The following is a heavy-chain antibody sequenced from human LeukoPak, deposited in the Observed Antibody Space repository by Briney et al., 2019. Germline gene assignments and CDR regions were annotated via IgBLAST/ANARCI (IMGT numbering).Heavy chain of an antibody. Sequence: PSGSLRLSCAASGFTFSGYSMNWVRQAPGNWLEYVLYISSTSGTIYHAESVKGRFTISRDNAKNSLYLQMNSLRDEDTAVYYCARDTSYAFDIWGQGTMVTVSS. J-gene: IGHJ3*02. CDR2: ISSTSGTI. CDR1: GFTFSGYS. V-gene: IGHV3-48*02. CDR3: ARDTSYAFDI. D-gene: IGHD3-10*01.